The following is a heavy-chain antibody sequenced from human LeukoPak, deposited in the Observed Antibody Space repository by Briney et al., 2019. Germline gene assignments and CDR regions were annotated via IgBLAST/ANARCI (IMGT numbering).Heavy chain of an antibody. Sequence: KPSETLSLTCTVSGGSISSYYWSWIRQPPGKGLEWIGYIYYSGSTNYNPSLKSRVTISVDTSKNQFSLKLSSVTAADTAVYYCARVDCSGGSCYHPSNLDVWGKGTTVTVSS. V-gene: IGHV4-59*01. D-gene: IGHD2-15*01. CDR1: GGSISSYY. CDR3: ARVDCSGGSCYHPSNLDV. CDR2: IYYSGST. J-gene: IGHJ6*04.